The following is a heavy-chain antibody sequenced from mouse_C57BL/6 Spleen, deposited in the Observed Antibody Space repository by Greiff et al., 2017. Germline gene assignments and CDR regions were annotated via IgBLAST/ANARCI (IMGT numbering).Heavy chain of an antibody. Sequence: EVQLQQSGAELVKPGASVKLSCTASGFNIKDYYMHWVKQRTEQGLEWIGRIDPEDGETKYAPKFQGKATITADTSSTPAYLQLSSLTSEDTAVYYGSFITTVVVHWYFDVWGTGTTVTVSS. CDR3: SFITTVVVHWYFDV. J-gene: IGHJ1*03. V-gene: IGHV14-2*01. CDR1: GFNIKDYY. CDR2: IDPEDGET. D-gene: IGHD1-1*01.